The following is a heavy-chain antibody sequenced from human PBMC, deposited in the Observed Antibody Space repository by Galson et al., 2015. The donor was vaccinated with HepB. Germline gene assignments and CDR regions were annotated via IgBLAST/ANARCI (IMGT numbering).Heavy chain of an antibody. CDR1: GDSVSSNSAA. CDR2: TYYRSKWYY. Sequence: CAISGDSVSSNSAAWNWIRQSPSRGLEWLGRTYYRSKWYYDYAVSVRSRITINPDISRNQFSLQLYSVTPEDTAVYYCARNVYYDTSGYYYKPGWVDPWGQGTLVTVSS. J-gene: IGHJ5*02. V-gene: IGHV6-1*01. CDR3: ARNVYYDTSGYYYKPGWVDP. D-gene: IGHD3-22*01.